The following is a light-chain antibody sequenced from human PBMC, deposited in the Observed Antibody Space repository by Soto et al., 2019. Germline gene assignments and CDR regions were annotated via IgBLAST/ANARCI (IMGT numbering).Light chain of an antibody. CDR2: GAS. Sequence: EIVLTQSPGTLSLSPGERATLSCRASQSVSSSYLAWYQQKPAQAPRLRIYGASSRATGIPDRFSGSGSGIDFTLTISRLEPEDFAVYYCQQYGSSPLVTFGQGTRLEMK. CDR1: QSVSSSY. V-gene: IGKV3-20*01. CDR3: QQYGSSPLVT. J-gene: IGKJ5*01.